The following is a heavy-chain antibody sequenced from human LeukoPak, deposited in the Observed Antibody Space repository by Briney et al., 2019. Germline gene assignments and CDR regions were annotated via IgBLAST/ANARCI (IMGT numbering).Heavy chain of an antibody. CDR3: ARGLVDTAMVTRRIDY. CDR1: GYTFTNYY. V-gene: IGHV1-46*01. Sequence: ASVKVSCKASGYTFTNYYMHWVRQAPRQGLEWMGIINPSGGITHYAQNFQGRVTLTRDTSTSTAYMEVSSLISEDTAVYYCARGLVDTAMVTRRIDYWGQGTLVTVPS. D-gene: IGHD5-18*01. CDR2: INPSGGIT. J-gene: IGHJ4*02.